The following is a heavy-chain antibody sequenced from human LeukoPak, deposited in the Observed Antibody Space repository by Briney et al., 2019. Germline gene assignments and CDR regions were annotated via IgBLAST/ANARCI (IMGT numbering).Heavy chain of an antibody. J-gene: IGHJ3*02. CDR1: GFTFSSYG. V-gene: IGHV3-30*18. D-gene: IGHD6-6*01. Sequence: PGRSLRLSCAASGFTFSSYGMHWVRQAPGKGLEWVAVIWYGGSNKYYADSVKGRFTISRDNSKNTLYLQMNSLRAEDTAVYYCAKGGYSSSSSGAFDIWGQGTMVTVSS. CDR2: IWYGGSNK. CDR3: AKGGYSSSSSGAFDI.